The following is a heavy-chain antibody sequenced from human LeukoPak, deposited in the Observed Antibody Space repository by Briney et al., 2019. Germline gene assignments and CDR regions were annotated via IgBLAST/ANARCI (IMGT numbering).Heavy chain of an antibody. CDR1: GGSFSGYY. D-gene: IGHD3-3*01. CDR2: INHSGST. CDR3: ASRDFWSGLDY. J-gene: IGHJ4*02. V-gene: IGHV4-34*01. Sequence: SETLSLTCAVYGGSFSGYYWSWIRQPPGKGLEWIGEINHSGSTNYNPSLKSRVTISVDTSKNQFSLKLSSVTAADTAVYYCASRDFWSGLDYWGQGTLVTVSS.